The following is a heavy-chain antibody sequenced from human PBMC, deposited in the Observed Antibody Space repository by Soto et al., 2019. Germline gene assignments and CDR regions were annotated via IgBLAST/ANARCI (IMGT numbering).Heavy chain of an antibody. V-gene: IGHV1-18*01. D-gene: IGHD6-13*01. CDR3: ARDAQQLVFYLWFDP. CDR2: ISAYNGNT. CDR1: GYTFTSYG. J-gene: IGHJ5*02. Sequence: ASVKVSCKASGYTFTSYGISWVRQAPGQGLEWMGWISAYNGNTNYAQKLQGRVTMTTDTSTSTAYMELRSLRSDDTAVYYCARDAQQLVFYLWFDPWGQGTLVTVSS.